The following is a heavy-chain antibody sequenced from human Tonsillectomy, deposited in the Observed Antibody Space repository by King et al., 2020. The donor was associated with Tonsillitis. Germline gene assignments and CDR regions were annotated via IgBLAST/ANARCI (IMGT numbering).Heavy chain of an antibody. Sequence: VQLQESGPGLVKPSETLSLTCTVSGGSINSYYWSWIRQPPGKGLEWIGYIYYSVITNYNPSLKSRVTISVDTSKNQFSLRLSSVTAADTAVYYCARVSSDFYDSSGYHGFDIWGQGTMVTVSS. J-gene: IGHJ3*02. CDR2: IYYSVIT. CDR1: GGSINSYY. V-gene: IGHV4-59*01. D-gene: IGHD3-22*01. CDR3: ARVSSDFYDSSGYHGFDI.